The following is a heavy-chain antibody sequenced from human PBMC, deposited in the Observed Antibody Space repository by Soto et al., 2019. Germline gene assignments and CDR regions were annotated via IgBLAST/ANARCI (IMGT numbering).Heavy chain of an antibody. V-gene: IGHV2-5*02. J-gene: IGHJ5*02. CDR1: GFSLSTSGVG. Sequence: SGPTLVNPTQTLTLTCTFSGFSLSTSGVGVGWIRQPPGKALEWLALIYWDDDKRYSPSLKSRLTITKDTSKNQVVLTMTNMDPVDTATYYCAHLGYCSGGSCYSGVWFDPWGQGTLVTVSS. CDR2: IYWDDDK. D-gene: IGHD2-15*01. CDR3: AHLGYCSGGSCYSGVWFDP.